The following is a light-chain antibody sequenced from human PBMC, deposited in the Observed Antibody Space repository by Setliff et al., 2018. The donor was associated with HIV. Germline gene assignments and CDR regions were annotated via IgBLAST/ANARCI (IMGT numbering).Light chain of an antibody. CDR2: DVT. V-gene: IGLV2-14*01. CDR3: SSFRTSRKFV. Sequence: ALAQPASVSGSPGQSITISCTGTSSDVGLYNFVSWYQQHPGKVPKLIIYDVTNRPSGISHRFSGAKSGNTASLTISELQADDEADYYCSSFRTSRKFVFGTGTKV. J-gene: IGLJ1*01. CDR1: SSDVGLYNF.